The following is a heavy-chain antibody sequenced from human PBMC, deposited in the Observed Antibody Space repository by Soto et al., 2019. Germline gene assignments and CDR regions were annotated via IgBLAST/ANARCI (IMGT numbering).Heavy chain of an antibody. CDR3: ARGSIAVAGGEDX. V-gene: IGHV4-31*03. CDR1: GGSIISGGYY. Sequence: SETLSLTFTVSGGSIISGGYYWSWIRQHPGKVLEWIGYIYYSGSTYYNPSLKSRVTISVETSKKQFSLKLSSVTAADTAVYYCARGSIAVAGGEDXWGQGTLVTVSX. D-gene: IGHD6-19*01. CDR2: IYYSGST. J-gene: IGHJ4*02.